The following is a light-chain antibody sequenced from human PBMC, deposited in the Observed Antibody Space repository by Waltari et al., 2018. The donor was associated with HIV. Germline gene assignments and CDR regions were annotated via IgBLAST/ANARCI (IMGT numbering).Light chain of an antibody. CDR2: SNN. Sequence: QSVLTQPPSASGTPGQRVTLSRSGSSSHIGSNPINWYRQLPGTAPNLLIYSNNQWPSGVPDRFSGSKSGTSASLAISGLQSEDEADYYCAAWDDSLHGYVFGTGTKVTVV. CDR1: SSHIGSNP. J-gene: IGLJ1*01. CDR3: AAWDDSLHGYV. V-gene: IGLV1-44*01.